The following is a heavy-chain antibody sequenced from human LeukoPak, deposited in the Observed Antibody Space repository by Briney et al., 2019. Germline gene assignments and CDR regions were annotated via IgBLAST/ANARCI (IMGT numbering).Heavy chain of an antibody. CDR3: ARDHGGWYSDYYYYYGMDV. V-gene: IGHV1-18*01. CDR2: ISPSNGNT. CDR1: GYTFTSYG. Sequence: GSVKVSCKASGYTFTSYGISWVRQAPGQGLEWMGWISPSNGNTNYAQKLQGRVTMTTDTSTSTAYMELRSLRSDDTAVYYCARDHGGWYSDYYYYYGMDVWGQGTTVT. D-gene: IGHD6-19*01. J-gene: IGHJ6*02.